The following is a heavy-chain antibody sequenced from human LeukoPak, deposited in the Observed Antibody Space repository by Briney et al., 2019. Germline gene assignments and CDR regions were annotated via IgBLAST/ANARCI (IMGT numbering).Heavy chain of an antibody. V-gene: IGHV1-46*01. CDR3: AVGYCSGGSCYEVDP. D-gene: IGHD2-15*01. Sequence: ASVKVSCKASGYTFTSYYMHWVRQAPGQGLEWMGLINPTGGSTGYAQKFQGRVTMTRDMSTSTDYMELSSLRSEDTAIYYCAVGYCSGGSCYEVDPWGQGTLVTVSS. J-gene: IGHJ5*02. CDR2: INPTGGST. CDR1: GYTFTSYY.